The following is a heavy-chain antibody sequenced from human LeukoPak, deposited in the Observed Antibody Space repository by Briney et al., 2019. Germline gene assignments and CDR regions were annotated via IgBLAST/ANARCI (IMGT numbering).Heavy chain of an antibody. J-gene: IGHJ4*02. CDR1: GFTFSGYA. V-gene: IGHV3-23*01. CDR3: AKFLSRYGSSWPMDY. CDR2: ISGSGGST. D-gene: IGHD6-13*01. Sequence: GGSLRLSCAASGFTFSGYAMSWVRQAPGKGLEWVSAISGSGGSTYYADSVKGRFTISRDNSKNTLYLQMNSLRAEDTAVYYCAKFLSRYGSSWPMDYWGQGTLVTVSS.